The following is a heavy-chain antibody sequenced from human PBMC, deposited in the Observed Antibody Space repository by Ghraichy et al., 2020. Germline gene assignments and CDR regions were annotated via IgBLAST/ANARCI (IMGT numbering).Heavy chain of an antibody. D-gene: IGHD5-18*01. CDR3: ASHRGYSYGPFDY. Sequence: SETLSLTCTVSGGSISSYYWSWIRQPPGKGLEWIGYIYYSGSTNYNPSLKSRVTISVDTSKNQFSLKLSSVTAADTAVYYCASHRGYSYGPFDYWGQGTLVTVSS. J-gene: IGHJ4*02. CDR1: GGSISSYY. CDR2: IYYSGST. V-gene: IGHV4-59*01.